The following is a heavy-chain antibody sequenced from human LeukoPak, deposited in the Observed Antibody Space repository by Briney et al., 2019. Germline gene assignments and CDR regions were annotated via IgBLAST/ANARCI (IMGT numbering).Heavy chain of an antibody. CDR1: GDSVSSNSAA. Sequence: SQTLSLTCAISGDSVSSNSAAWNWIRQSPSRGLEWLGRTYYRSKWYNDYAVSVKSRITINPDTSKNQFSLQLNSVTPEDTAVYYCARDTETDYGDDDLKPFDYWGQGTLVTVSS. V-gene: IGHV6-1*01. D-gene: IGHD4-17*01. CDR3: ARDTETDYGDDDLKPFDY. J-gene: IGHJ4*02. CDR2: TYYRSKWYN.